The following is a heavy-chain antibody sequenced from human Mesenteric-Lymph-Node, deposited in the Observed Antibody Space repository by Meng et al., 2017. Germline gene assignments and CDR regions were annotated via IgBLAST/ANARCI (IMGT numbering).Heavy chain of an antibody. J-gene: IGHJ6*02. Sequence: GESLKISCAASGFTLSSYVLNWVRQAPGKGLEWVSGISDSDGSTYYADSAKGRFTISRDNSKNTLYIQMNSLRAEDTAIYYCAKDRGYRILTSTPYALDVWGQGTTVTVSS. D-gene: IGHD2-15*01. CDR1: GFTLSSYV. V-gene: IGHV3-23*01. CDR3: AKDRGYRILTSTPYALDV. CDR2: ISDSDGST.